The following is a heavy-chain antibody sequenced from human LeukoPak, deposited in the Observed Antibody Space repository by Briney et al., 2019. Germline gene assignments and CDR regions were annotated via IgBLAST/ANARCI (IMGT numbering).Heavy chain of an antibody. CDR3: ARVEYYYDSSGMYPYYFDY. V-gene: IGHV1-18*01. J-gene: IGHJ4*02. D-gene: IGHD3-22*01. CDR1: GYTFTSYG. CDR2: ISAYNGNT. Sequence: ASVKVSCKASGYTFTSYGISWVRQAPGQGLEWMGWISAYNGNTDYAQELQGRVTMITDTSTSTAYMELRSLRSDDTAVYYCARVEYYYDSSGMYPYYFDYWGQGTLVTVSS.